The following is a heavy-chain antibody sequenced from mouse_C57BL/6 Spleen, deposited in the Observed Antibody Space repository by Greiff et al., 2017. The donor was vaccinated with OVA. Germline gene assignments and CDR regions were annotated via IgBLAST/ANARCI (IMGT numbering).Heavy chain of an antibody. D-gene: IGHD4-1*01. J-gene: IGHJ3*01. CDR2: ISSGGDYI. CDR1: GFTFSSYA. Sequence: DVHLVESGEGLVKPGGSLKLSCAASGFTFSSYAMSWVRQTPEKRLEWVAYISSGGDYIYSADTVKGRFTISRDKARNTLYLQMSSLKSEDTAMYYCTGVNWGRAWFAYWGQGTLVTVSA. V-gene: IGHV5-9-1*02. CDR3: TGVNWGRAWFAY.